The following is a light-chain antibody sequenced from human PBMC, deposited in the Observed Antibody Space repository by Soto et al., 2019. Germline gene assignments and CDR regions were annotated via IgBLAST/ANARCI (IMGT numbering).Light chain of an antibody. V-gene: IGKV1-5*03. Sequence: SQMTQSPSTLSGSLGDRFTITCLSIQTISSWLAWYQQKPGKAPKLLIYKASTLKSGVPSRFSGSGSGTEFTLTISSLQPDDFATYYCQHYNSYSEAFGQGTKVDSK. J-gene: IGKJ1*01. CDR2: KAS. CDR1: QTISSW. CDR3: QHYNSYSEA.